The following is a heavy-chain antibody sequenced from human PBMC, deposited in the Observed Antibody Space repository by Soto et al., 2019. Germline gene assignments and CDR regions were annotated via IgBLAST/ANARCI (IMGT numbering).Heavy chain of an antibody. Sequence: QVQLQESGPGLVRPSETLSLTCTVSGGSISSYYWSWIRQPPGRGLEWIGYIYYSGSANYNPSLKSRVTISVDTSKNQFSLTLSSATAAYTAVYYCARNYGGNVDYWVQGTLVTVSS. V-gene: IGHV4-59*08. D-gene: IGHD4-17*01. CDR3: ARNYGGNVDY. J-gene: IGHJ4*02. CDR1: GGSISSYY. CDR2: IYYSGSA.